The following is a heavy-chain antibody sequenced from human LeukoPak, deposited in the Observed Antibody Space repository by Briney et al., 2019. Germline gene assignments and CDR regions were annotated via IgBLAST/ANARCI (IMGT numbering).Heavy chain of an antibody. CDR3: ARDPVPATARHFDY. J-gene: IGHJ4*02. Sequence: GRSLRLSCAASGFTFSSYAMHWVRQAPGKGLEWVAVTSSDGNIKYYADSVKGRFTISRDNSKNTLYLQMNSLRGEDTGVCYCARDPVPATARHFDYWGQGTLVTVSS. V-gene: IGHV3-30-3*01. D-gene: IGHD1-1*01. CDR1: GFTFSSYA. CDR2: TSSDGNIK.